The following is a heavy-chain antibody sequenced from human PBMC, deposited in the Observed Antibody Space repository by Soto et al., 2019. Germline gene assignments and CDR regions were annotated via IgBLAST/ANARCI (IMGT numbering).Heavy chain of an antibody. CDR3: AKEWAGDAFDV. CDR2: ISFSGGTT. CDR1: GFAFSTYA. D-gene: IGHD6-19*01. J-gene: IGHJ3*01. Sequence: EVQLLDSGGGLVQPGGSLRLSCAASGFAFSTYAMSWVRQAPGLGLEWVSSISFSGGTTYYADSVKGRLTISRDNSKNILYLQMTSLRAEDTAIYFCAKEWAGDAFDVWGQGTMVTVSS. V-gene: IGHV3-23*01.